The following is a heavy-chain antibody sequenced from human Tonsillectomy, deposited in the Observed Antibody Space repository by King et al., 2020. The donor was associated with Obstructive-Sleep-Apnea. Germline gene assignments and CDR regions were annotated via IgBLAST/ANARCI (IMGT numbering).Heavy chain of an antibody. D-gene: IGHD6-13*01. CDR2: IRQDGSEK. J-gene: IGHJ3*02. CDR3: ARDLLYSSSGHAFDM. V-gene: IGHV3-7*01. CDR1: VFRFDFAW. Sequence: VQLVESGGGLVQPGGSLRLSCEASVFRFDFAWMNWVRQAPGKGLEWVATIRQDGSEKYYVDSVKGRFTISRDNAKNSLYLQMNSLRVEDTAVYYCARDLLYSSSGHAFDMWGQGTMVTVSS.